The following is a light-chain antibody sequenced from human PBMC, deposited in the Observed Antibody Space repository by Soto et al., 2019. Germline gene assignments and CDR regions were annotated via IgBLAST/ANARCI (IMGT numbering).Light chain of an antibody. CDR3: LQDYSYPFT. Sequence: AIQMTQSPSSLSASVGDRVTITCRASQDIRKDLGWYQQKPGKAPKSLVYGASTLQSGVPSRFSGSGSGTDFTLTISSLQPEDFAAYYCLQDYSYPFTFGQETKLAIK. CDR2: GAS. J-gene: IGKJ2*01. CDR1: QDIRKD. V-gene: IGKV1-6*01.